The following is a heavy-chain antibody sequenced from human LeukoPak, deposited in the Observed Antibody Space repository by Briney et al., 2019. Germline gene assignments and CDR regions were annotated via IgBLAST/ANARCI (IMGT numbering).Heavy chain of an antibody. CDR2: PSGSGITT. V-gene: IGHV3-23*01. D-gene: IGHD6-19*01. CDR1: GFTFSNSA. Sequence: GGSLRLSCAASGFTFSNSAMSWVRQAPGKGLEWVSTPSGSGITTYYADSVKGRFTISRDNFKNTLYLQMNSLRAEDTAVYYCAKGIYSSGWSYFDYWGHGTLVTVSS. CDR3: AKGIYSSGWSYFDY. J-gene: IGHJ4*01.